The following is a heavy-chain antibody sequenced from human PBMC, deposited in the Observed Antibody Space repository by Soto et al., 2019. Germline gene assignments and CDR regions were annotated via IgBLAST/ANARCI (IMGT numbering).Heavy chain of an antibody. V-gene: IGHV3-74*01. CDR1: GFTFSNYW. D-gene: IGHD3-16*01. CDR2: INTDGSTT. CDR3: ARDLGGYASH. Sequence: EVQLVESGGGLVQPGGSLRLSCAASGFTFSNYWIHWVRQAPGKGPVWVSRINTDGSTTNYADSVKGRFTISRDNAKNTLYLQTSSLGAEDTAVYYCARDLGGYASHWGQGTLVTVSS. J-gene: IGHJ4*02.